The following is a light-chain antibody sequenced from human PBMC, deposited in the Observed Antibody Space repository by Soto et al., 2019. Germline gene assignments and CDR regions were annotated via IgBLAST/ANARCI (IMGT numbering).Light chain of an antibody. Sequence: QSVLTQPPSASGTPGPRVTISCSGSSSNIGSNIVNWYQQLPGTAPKLLIDTHNQRPSGVTDRFSDSTSGTSASLAISGLQPEDEADYYCAAWDGSLQSWVFGGGTKLTVL. CDR1: SSNIGSNI. V-gene: IGLV1-44*01. CDR3: AAWDGSLQSWV. CDR2: THN. J-gene: IGLJ3*02.